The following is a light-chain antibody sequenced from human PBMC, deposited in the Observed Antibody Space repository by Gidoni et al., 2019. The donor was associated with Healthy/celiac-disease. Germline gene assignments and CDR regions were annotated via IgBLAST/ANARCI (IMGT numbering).Light chain of an antibody. Sequence: SSELTQDPAVSVALGQTGRITCQGDSLRSYYASWYQQKPGQARVLVIYGKNNRHSGIPDRFSGSSSGNTASLTITGAQAEDEADYYCNSRDSSGNPVFGTGTKVTVL. CDR2: GKN. CDR3: NSRDSSGNPV. CDR1: SLRSYY. J-gene: IGLJ1*01. V-gene: IGLV3-19*01.